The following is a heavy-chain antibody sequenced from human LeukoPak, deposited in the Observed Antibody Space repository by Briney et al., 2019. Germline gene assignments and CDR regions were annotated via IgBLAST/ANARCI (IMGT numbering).Heavy chain of an antibody. J-gene: IGHJ1*01. CDR3: ARGVVGAPEYFQH. V-gene: IGHV4-59*01. CDR1: GGSFSGYY. D-gene: IGHD1-26*01. CDR2: IYYSGST. Sequence: PSETLSLTCAVYGGSFSGYYWSWIRQPPGKGLEWIGYIYYSGSTNYNPSLKSRVTISVDTSKNQLSLKLSSVTAADTAVYYCARGVVGAPEYFQHWGQGTLVTVSS.